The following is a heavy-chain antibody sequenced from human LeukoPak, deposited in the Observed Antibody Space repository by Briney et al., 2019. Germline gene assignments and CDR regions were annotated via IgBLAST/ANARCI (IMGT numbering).Heavy chain of an antibody. D-gene: IGHD4-11*01. CDR2: ISYDGSNK. CDR1: GFTFSSYA. CDR3: ARDWSNYVLDY. Sequence: GRSLRLSCAASGFTFSSYAMHWVRQAPGKGLEWVAVISYDGSNKYYADSVKGRFTISRDNSKNTLYLQMNSLGAEDTAVYYCARDWSNYVLDYWGQGTLVTVSS. J-gene: IGHJ4*02. V-gene: IGHV3-30-3*01.